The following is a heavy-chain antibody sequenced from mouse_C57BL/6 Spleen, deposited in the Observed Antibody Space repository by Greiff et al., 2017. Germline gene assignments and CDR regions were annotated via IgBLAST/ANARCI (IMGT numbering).Heavy chain of an antibody. Sequence: EVMLVESGGGLVKPGGSLKLSCAASGFTFSSYAMSWVRQTPEKRLEWVATISDGGSYTYYPDNVKGRFTISRDNAKNNLYLQMSHLKSEDTAMYYCAAYYSNPDAMDYWGQGTSVTVSS. J-gene: IGHJ4*01. D-gene: IGHD2-5*01. CDR3: AAYYSNPDAMDY. CDR1: GFTFSSYA. CDR2: ISDGGSYT. V-gene: IGHV5-4*03.